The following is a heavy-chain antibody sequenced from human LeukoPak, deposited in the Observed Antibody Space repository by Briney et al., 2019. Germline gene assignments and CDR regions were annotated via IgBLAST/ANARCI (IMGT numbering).Heavy chain of an antibody. V-gene: IGHV4-4*07. CDR2: IYTSGST. J-gene: IGHJ3*02. Sequence: SETLSLTCTGSGVSISRYYWSWIRQPAGKGPEWIGRIYTSGSTNYNPSLKSRVTMSVDASKNQFSLKLSSVTAADTAVYYCARVGSGTLSFDIWGQGTMVTVSS. D-gene: IGHD1-26*01. CDR1: GVSISRYY. CDR3: ARVGSGTLSFDI.